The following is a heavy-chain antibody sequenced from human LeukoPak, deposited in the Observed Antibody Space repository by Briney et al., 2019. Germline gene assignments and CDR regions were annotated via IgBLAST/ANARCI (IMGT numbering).Heavy chain of an antibody. D-gene: IGHD6-13*01. CDR1: GFTFSSYS. CDR2: ISSSSSTI. CDR3: ARGEGGIAASPEDY. V-gene: IGHV3-48*01. Sequence: GGSLRLSCAASGFTFSSYSMNWVRQAPGKGLEWASYISSSSSTIYYADSVKGRFTISRDHSKNTLYLQMNSLRVEDTAVYYCARGEGGIAASPEDYWGQGTLVTVSS. J-gene: IGHJ4*02.